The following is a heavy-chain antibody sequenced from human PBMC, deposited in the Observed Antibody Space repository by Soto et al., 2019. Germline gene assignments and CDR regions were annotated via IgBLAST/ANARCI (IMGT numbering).Heavy chain of an antibody. CDR1: GGTFSSYA. V-gene: IGHV1-69*13. CDR2: IIPIFGTA. D-gene: IGHD3-3*01. Sequence: ASVKVSCKASGGTFSSYAISWVRQAPGQGLEWMGGIIPIFGTANYAQKFQGRVTITADESTSTAYMELSSLRSEDTAVYYCARDLRDFTRHDYYYYGMDVWGQGTTVTVSS. J-gene: IGHJ6*02. CDR3: ARDLRDFTRHDYYYYGMDV.